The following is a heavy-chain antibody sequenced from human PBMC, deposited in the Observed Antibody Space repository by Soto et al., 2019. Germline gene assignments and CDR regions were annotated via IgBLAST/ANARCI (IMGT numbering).Heavy chain of an antibody. V-gene: IGHV5-51*07. J-gene: IGHJ4*02. Sequence: PGESLKISCKGSGYNFSTYWIAWVHQMPGKGLEWMGIIYPDDSDTRYSPSFKGQVTMSADKSISTAYLQWSSLKASDTALYYCARQQSAVVTAPSVHWGQGTLVTVSS. CDR3: ARQQSAVVTAPSVH. CDR2: IYPDDSDT. D-gene: IGHD5-18*01. CDR1: GYNFSTYW.